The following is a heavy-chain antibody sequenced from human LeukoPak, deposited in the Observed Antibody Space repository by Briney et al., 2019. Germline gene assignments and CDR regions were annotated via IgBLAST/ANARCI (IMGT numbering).Heavy chain of an antibody. CDR1: GGTFSSYA. CDR2: IIPILGTA. J-gene: IGHJ4*02. D-gene: IGHD3-22*01. Sequence: SVKVSCKASGGTFSSYAISWVRQAPGQGLEWMGGIIPILGTANYAQKFQGRVTITADESTSTAYMELSSLRSEDTAVYYCARRDPDSSGYRYWGQGTLVTVSS. CDR3: ARRDPDSSGYRY. V-gene: IGHV1-69*01.